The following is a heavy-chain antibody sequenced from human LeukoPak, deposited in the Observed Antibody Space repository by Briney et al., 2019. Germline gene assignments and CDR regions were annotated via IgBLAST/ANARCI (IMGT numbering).Heavy chain of an antibody. CDR3: ARGTYYDILTGPPLFDY. D-gene: IGHD3-9*01. V-gene: IGHV4-30-4*07. CDR1: GGSISSGGYS. CDR2: IYYSGST. J-gene: IGHJ4*02. Sequence: SETLSLTCAVSGGSISSGGYSWSWIRQPPGKGLEWIGYIYYSGSTYYNPSLKSRVTISVDTSKNQFSLKLSSVTAADTAVYYCARGTYYDILTGPPLFDYWGQGTLVTVSS.